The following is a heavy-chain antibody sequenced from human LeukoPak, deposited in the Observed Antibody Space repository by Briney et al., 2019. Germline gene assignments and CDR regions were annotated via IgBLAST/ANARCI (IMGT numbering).Heavy chain of an antibody. J-gene: IGHJ3*02. D-gene: IGHD4-11*01. V-gene: IGHV1-18*01. CDR3: ARGYYNDYEDPFDI. Sequence: AASVKVSCKASGYSFASYGISWVRQAPGQGLKWMGWVSGYDGSTNYAQNLKGRVTVTAETSTSTVYMELRSLRSDDTAIYYCARGYYNDYEDPFDIWGQGTMVTVSS. CDR1: GYSFASYG. CDR2: VSGYDGST.